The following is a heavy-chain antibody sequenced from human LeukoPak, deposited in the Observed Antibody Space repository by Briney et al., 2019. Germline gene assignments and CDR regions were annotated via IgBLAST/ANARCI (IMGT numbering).Heavy chain of an antibody. J-gene: IGHJ4*02. CDR1: GFTFSSYW. V-gene: IGHV3-7*03. Sequence: GGSLRLSCAASGFTFSSYWMSWVRQAPGKGLEWVANIKQDGSEKYYVDSVKGRFTISRDNAKNSLYLQMNSLRAEDTAVYYCAKDLIVGALDYCCQGTLVTVSS. CDR2: IKQDGSEK. CDR3: AKDLIVGALDY. D-gene: IGHD1-26*01.